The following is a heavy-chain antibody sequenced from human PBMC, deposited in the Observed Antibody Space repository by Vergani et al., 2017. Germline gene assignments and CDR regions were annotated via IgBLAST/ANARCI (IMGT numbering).Heavy chain of an antibody. CDR2: IFSNDEK. D-gene: IGHD6-6*01. V-gene: IGHV2-26*01. J-gene: IGHJ6*03. Sequence: QVTLKASGPVLVKPTETLTLTCTVPGFSLSNARMGVSWIRQPPGKALEWLAHIFSNDEKSYSTSLKSSLTISKDTSKIQVVLTMNNMDPVYTATYYCAQTYSSSPLYYYMDVWGKGTTVTVS. CDR3: AQTYSSSPLYYYMDV. CDR1: GFSLSNARMG.